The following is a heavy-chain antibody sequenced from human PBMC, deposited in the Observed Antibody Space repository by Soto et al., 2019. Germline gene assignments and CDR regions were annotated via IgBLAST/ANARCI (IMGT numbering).Heavy chain of an antibody. CDR1: GGSISSGGYY. V-gene: IGHV4-31*03. Sequence: SETLSLTCTVSGGSISSGGYYWSWIRQHPGKGLEWIGYIYYSGSTYYNPSLKSRVTISVDTSKNQFSLKLSSVTAADTAVYYCARDNWYSSSPAPPARYYYYGMDVWGQGTTVTVSS. D-gene: IGHD6-13*01. J-gene: IGHJ6*02. CDR3: ARDNWYSSSPAPPARYYYYGMDV. CDR2: IYYSGST.